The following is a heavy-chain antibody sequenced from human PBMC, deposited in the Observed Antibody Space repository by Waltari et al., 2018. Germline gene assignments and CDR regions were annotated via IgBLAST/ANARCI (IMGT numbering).Heavy chain of an antibody. CDR3: VRVDNNGLEPFDY. Sequence: EVQLVESGGDLVQPGGSLRLSCAASGFTLSNYWIHWVRQAPGKGLVGVSCIKGDGSRRTYADSVKGRFTLSRDNAKRTVYLQMSSLRAEDTALYYCVRVDNNGLEPFDYWGQGTLVTVSS. J-gene: IGHJ4*02. CDR1: GFTLSNYW. V-gene: IGHV3-74*01. CDR2: IKGDGSRR. D-gene: IGHD1-1*01.